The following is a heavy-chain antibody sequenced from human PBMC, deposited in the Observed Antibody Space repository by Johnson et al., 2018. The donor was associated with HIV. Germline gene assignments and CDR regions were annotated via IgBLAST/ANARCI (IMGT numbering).Heavy chain of an antibody. Sequence: EVQLVESGGGLVQPGRSLRLSCAASGFTFDDYGMSWVRQAPGKGLEWVSAINWNGGNTGYADSVKGRFTISRDNAKNSLYLQMNSLRAEDTAFCYCARDSIIWGYTAMVEGAFDIWGQGTMVTVSS. D-gene: IGHD5-18*01. V-gene: IGHV3-20*04. CDR1: GFTFDDYG. CDR2: INWNGGNT. CDR3: ARDSIIWGYTAMVEGAFDI. J-gene: IGHJ3*02.